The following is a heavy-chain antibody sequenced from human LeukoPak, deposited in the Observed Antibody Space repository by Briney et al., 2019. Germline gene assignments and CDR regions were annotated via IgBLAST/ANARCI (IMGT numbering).Heavy chain of an antibody. D-gene: IGHD1-26*01. Sequence: ASVKVSCKASGYTFTSYDINWVRQAPGQGLEWMGWMNPNSGNTGYAQKFQGRVTMTRNTSISTAYMELSSLRSEDTAVYYCARVRGRSGATSYYWGQGTPVTVSS. V-gene: IGHV1-8*01. J-gene: IGHJ4*02. CDR2: MNPNSGNT. CDR3: ARVRGRSGATSYY. CDR1: GYTFTSYD.